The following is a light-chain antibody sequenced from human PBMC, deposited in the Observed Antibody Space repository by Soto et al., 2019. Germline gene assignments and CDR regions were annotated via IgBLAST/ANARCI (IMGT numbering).Light chain of an antibody. V-gene: IGLV9-49*01. CDR2: VGTGGIVG. CDR3: GADHGSGSNFVYV. CDR1: SGYSNYK. Sequence: QLVLTQPPSASASLGASVTLTCTLSSGYSNYKVDWYQQRPAKGPRFVMRVGTGGIVGSKGDGIPDRFSVLGSGLNRYLTIKNIQEEDESDYHCGADHGSGSNFVYVFGTGTKVT. J-gene: IGLJ1*01.